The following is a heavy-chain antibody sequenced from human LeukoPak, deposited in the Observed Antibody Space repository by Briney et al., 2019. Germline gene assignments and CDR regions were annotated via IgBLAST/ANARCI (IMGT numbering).Heavy chain of an antibody. D-gene: IGHD5/OR15-5a*01. CDR1: GYTFTSYG. V-gene: IGHV1-18*01. J-gene: IGHJ6*03. CDR2: ISAYNGNT. CDR3: ARAAVVSGPDYYYYMDV. Sequence: ASVKVSCKASGYTFTSYGISWVRQAPGQGLEWMGWISAYNGNTNYAQKLQGRVTMTTDTSTSTAYMELRSLRSDDTAVYYCARAAVVSGPDYYYYMDVWGKGTTVTVSS.